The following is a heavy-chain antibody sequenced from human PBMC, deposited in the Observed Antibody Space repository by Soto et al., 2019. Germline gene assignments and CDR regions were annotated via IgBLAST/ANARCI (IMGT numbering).Heavy chain of an antibody. Sequence: LSLTCTVSGGSISSYYWSWIRQPPGKGLEWIGYIYYSGSTNYNPSLKSRVTISVDTSKNQFSLKLSSVTAADTAVYYCARADSSGIAAFDIWGQGTMVTVSS. V-gene: IGHV4-59*01. D-gene: IGHD3-22*01. J-gene: IGHJ3*02. CDR3: ARADSSGIAAFDI. CDR2: IYYSGST. CDR1: GGSISSYY.